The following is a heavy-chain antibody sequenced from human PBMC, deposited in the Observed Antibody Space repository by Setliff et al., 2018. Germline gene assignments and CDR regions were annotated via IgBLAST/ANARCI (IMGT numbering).Heavy chain of an antibody. Sequence: SETLSLTCTVSGGSISSSSYYWGWICQPPGKGLEWIGSIYYSGSTYYNPSLKSRVTISVDTSKNQFSLKLSSVTAADTAVYYCARDGGGYCSGGSCYSGLWVNWGQGTLVTVSS. J-gene: IGHJ4*02. CDR1: GGSISSSSYY. D-gene: IGHD2-15*01. CDR3: ARDGGGYCSGGSCYSGLWVN. CDR2: IYYSGST. V-gene: IGHV4-39*07.